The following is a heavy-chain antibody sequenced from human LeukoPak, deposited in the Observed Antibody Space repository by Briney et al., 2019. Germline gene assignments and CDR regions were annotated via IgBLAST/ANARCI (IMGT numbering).Heavy chain of an antibody. D-gene: IGHD2-2*01. V-gene: IGHV4-39*01. CDR2: IYYSGSA. J-gene: IGHJ3*02. CDR1: GGSISNSNYY. Sequence: SETLSLTCTVSGGSISNSNYYWGWIRQPPGKGLEWIGNIYYSGSAYYNPSLRSRVTISVDTSKNQFSLKLSSVTAADTAVYYCARIPTNAVPAAHNGFDIWGQGTMLTVSS. CDR3: ARIPTNAVPAAHNGFDI.